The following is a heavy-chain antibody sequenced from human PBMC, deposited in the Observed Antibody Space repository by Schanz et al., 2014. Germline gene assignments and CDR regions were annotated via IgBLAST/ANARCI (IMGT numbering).Heavy chain of an antibody. CDR2: INPSGGST. CDR1: GGTFSTYP. Sequence: QVQLVQSGAEVKKPGSSMKVSCKASGGTFSTYPINWLRQAPGQGLEWMGMINPSGGSTTYAQKFQGRVTMTRDTSTSTVYMELSSLRSEDTAVYYCARLGTGMAVAGSVIDSYYYYMDVWGEGTTVTVS. J-gene: IGHJ6*03. CDR3: ARLGTGMAVAGSVIDSYYYYMDV. D-gene: IGHD6-19*01. V-gene: IGHV1-46*01.